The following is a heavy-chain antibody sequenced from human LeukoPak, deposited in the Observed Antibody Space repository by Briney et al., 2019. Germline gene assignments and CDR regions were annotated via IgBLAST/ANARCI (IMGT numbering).Heavy chain of an antibody. CDR1: GGSISSGSYY. D-gene: IGHD1-26*01. Sequence: PSETLSLTCTVSGGSISSGSYYWSWIRQPAGKGLEWIGRIYTSGSTHYNPSLKSRVTISADTSKNQFSLKLSSVTAADTAVYYCARGSGSYYDWGQGTLVTVSS. J-gene: IGHJ4*02. CDR3: ARGSGSYYD. V-gene: IGHV4-61*02. CDR2: IYTSGST.